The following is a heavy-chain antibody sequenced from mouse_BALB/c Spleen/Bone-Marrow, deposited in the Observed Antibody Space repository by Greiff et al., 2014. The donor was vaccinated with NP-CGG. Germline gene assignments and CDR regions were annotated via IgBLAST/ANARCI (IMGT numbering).Heavy chain of an antibody. CDR3: ARGNYEAMDY. D-gene: IGHD2-1*01. Sequence: VQLQQSGAELAKPGASVKMSCKASGYTFTNYWMHWVKQRPGQGLEWIGYINPSTGITEYNQKFKDKATLTADKSSNTAFMQLSSLTSEDSAVYFCARGNYEAMDYWGQGTSVTVSS. V-gene: IGHV1-7*01. J-gene: IGHJ4*01. CDR2: INPSTGIT. CDR1: GYTFTNYW.